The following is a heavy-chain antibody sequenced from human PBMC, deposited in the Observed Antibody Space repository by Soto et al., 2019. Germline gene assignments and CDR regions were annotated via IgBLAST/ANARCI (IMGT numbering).Heavy chain of an antibody. CDR3: ARGSIAVAGTWFDP. CDR2: ISPNNGNR. CDR1: GYTLSSYA. V-gene: IGHV1-18*01. D-gene: IGHD6-19*01. Sequence: ASVKVSCKASGYTLSSYAISWVRQAPGQGLEWMGWISPNNGNRNYAQKFQGRVTMTTDTSTSTAYMELRSLSSDDTAVYYCARGSIAVAGTWFDPWGQGTLVTVSS. J-gene: IGHJ5*02.